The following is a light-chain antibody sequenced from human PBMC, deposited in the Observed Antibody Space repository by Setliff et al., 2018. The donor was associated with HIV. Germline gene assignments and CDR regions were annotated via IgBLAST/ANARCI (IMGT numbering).Light chain of an antibody. J-gene: IGLJ1*01. CDR2: EVS. Sequence: QSVLTQPASVSGSPGQSITISCTGTNSDVGSYNLVSWYQQHPGKAPKLMIDEVSKRPSGVSNRFSGSKSGNTASLTIFGLQAEDEADYYCCSYAGTSTYVFGTGTKVTVL. CDR3: CSYAGTSTYV. V-gene: IGLV2-23*02. CDR1: NSDVGSYNL.